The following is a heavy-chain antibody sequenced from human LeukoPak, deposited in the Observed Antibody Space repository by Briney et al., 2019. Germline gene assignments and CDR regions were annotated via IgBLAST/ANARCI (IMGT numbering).Heavy chain of an antibody. CDR3: AIGVISNNYIDCFDY. D-gene: IGHD4-11*01. J-gene: IGHJ4*02. CDR1: GYTFTYYF. Sequence: SVKLSCKASGYTFTYYFMHWVRHAPGQGLEWMGWINPNSGGTNYAQKFQDSVTMTRDRSIGTASMELMRLTADDTVVYYGAIGVISNNYIDCFDYWDEGTPVTVSS. V-gene: IGHV1-2*02. CDR2: INPNSGGT.